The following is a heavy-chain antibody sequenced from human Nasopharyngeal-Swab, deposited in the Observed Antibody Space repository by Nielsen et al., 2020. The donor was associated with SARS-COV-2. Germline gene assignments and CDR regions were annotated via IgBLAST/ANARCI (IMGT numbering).Heavy chain of an antibody. CDR1: GRSISSSSYY. CDR3: ARDSSGGDYDGMNY. CDR2: IYYSGST. D-gene: IGHD4-23*01. J-gene: IGHJ4*02. Sequence: SETLSPTRPVSGRSISSSSYYWGWIRQPPGKGLEWIGSIYYSGSTYYNPSLKSRVTISVDTSKNQFSLKLSSVTAADTAVYYCARDSSGGDYDGMNYWGQGTLVTVSS. V-gene: IGHV4-39*02.